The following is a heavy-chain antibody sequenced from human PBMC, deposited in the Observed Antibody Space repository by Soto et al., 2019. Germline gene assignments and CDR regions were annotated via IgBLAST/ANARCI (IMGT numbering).Heavy chain of an antibody. J-gene: IGHJ4*02. D-gene: IGHD6-13*01. CDR3: ARHRAAPVPYYFDX. CDR1: GGSISSISYY. Sequence: PSETLSVTCTVSGGSISSISYYWGWIRQPPGKGVEGIGGVYYSGSTYCDPSLKSRVTIYVDTSKNQFYLKLSAVTAADTAVYYCARHRAAPVPYYFDXWGQGTLVTVSX. CDR2: VYYSGST. V-gene: IGHV4-39*01.